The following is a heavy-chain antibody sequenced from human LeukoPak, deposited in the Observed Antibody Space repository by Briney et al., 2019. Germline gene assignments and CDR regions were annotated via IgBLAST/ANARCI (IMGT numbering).Heavy chain of an antibody. CDR3: AKRNTMVRGGPCFDY. CDR1: GFSFSSYD. CDR2: IFGNGDTA. Sequence: GGSLRLSCAASGFSFSSYDMNWVRQAPGKGVEWVSIIFGNGDTAYYADSVKGRFTVTRDNSKDTLYLQMNDLRPDDTAIYYCAKRNTMVRGGPCFDYWGQGLLVTVSS. D-gene: IGHD3-10*01. V-gene: IGHV3-23*01. J-gene: IGHJ4*02.